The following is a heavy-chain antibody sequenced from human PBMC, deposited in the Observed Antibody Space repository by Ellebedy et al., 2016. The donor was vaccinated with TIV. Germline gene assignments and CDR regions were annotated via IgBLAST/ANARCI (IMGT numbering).Heavy chain of an antibody. CDR3: ARGSMYDYVWGSSEY. V-gene: IGHV3-21*01. J-gene: IGHJ4*02. CDR2: ISSSSSYI. CDR1: GFTFSSYS. D-gene: IGHD3-16*01. Sequence: GESLKISXAASGFTFSSYSMNWVRQAPGKGLEWVSSISSSSSYIYYADSVKGRFTISRDNAKNSLYLQMNSLRAEDPAVYYCARGSMYDYVWGSSEYWGQGTLVTVSS.